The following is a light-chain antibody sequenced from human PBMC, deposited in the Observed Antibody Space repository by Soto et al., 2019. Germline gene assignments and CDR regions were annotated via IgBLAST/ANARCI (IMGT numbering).Light chain of an antibody. CDR1: QSVKTF. Sequence: EIVLTQSPATLSLSPGERATLSFRASQSVKTFLVWYQQRPGQAPRLLIHDASHRAAGIPARFSGSGFGTDFTLTISSLESEDAAVYYCQQRSNWPPITFGQGTRLEIK. J-gene: IGKJ5*01. CDR3: QQRSNWPPIT. V-gene: IGKV3-11*01. CDR2: DAS.